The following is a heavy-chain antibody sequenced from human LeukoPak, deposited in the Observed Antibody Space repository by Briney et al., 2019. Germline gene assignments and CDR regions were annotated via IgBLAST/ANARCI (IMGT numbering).Heavy chain of an antibody. D-gene: IGHD3-16*01. CDR3: ARELARAGGQTYASDI. CDR1: GFTFSGDW. Sequence: GGSLRLSCAVSGFTFSGDWMHWVRQAPGKGLVWVSRSKSDGSSTSYADSVKGRFTISRDNAKNTLYLQMNSLRPEDTAVYYCARELARAGGQTYASDIWGQGTMVTVS. V-gene: IGHV3-74*01. J-gene: IGHJ3*02. CDR2: SKSDGSST.